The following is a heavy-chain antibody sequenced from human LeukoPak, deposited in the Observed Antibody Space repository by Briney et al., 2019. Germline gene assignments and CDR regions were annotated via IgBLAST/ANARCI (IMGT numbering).Heavy chain of an antibody. CDR3: ARAHQLPAFDY. Sequence: PSETLSLTCTVSGGSISSYYWSWIRQPPGKGLEWIGYIYYSGSTAYNPSLKSRVTTSVDTSENQFSLKLSSVTAADTAVYYCARAHQLPAFDYWGQGTLVTVSS. CDR2: IYYSGST. CDR1: GGSISSYY. J-gene: IGHJ4*02. D-gene: IGHD2-2*01. V-gene: IGHV4-59*01.